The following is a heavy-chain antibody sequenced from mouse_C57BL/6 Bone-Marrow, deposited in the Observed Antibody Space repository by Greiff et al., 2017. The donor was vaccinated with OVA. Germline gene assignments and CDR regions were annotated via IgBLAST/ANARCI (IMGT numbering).Heavy chain of an antibody. D-gene: IGHD2-4*01. J-gene: IGHJ3*01. Sequence: EVMLVESGGDLVKPGGSLKLSCAASGFTFSSYGMSWVRQTPDKRLEWVATISSGGSYTYYPDSVKGRFTISRDNAKNTLYLQMSSLKSEDTAMYYCAREGYDYDAAYWGQGTLVTVSA. CDR3: AREGYDYDAAY. CDR2: ISSGGSYT. V-gene: IGHV5-6*01. CDR1: GFTFSSYG.